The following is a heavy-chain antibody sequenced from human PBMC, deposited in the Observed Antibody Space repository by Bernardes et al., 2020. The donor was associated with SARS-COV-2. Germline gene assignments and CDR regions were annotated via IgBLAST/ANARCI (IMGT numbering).Heavy chain of an antibody. V-gene: IGHV3-23*01. Sequence: GGSLSLSCAASRFTFSNYAMSWVRQAPGKGLEWVSGISGSGGSRYYADSVKGRFTISRDNSKNMLYLQMNSLTAEDTAVYYCAKDLAVAGTGGDGDYWGQGTLVTVSS. D-gene: IGHD6-19*01. J-gene: IGHJ4*02. CDR1: RFTFSNYA. CDR2: ISGSGGSR. CDR3: AKDLAVAGTGGDGDY.